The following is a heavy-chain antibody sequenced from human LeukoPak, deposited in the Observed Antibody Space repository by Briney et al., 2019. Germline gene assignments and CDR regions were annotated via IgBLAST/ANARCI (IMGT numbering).Heavy chain of an antibody. V-gene: IGHV3-48*03. J-gene: IGHJ3*02. D-gene: IGHD7-27*01. Sequence: PGGSLRLSCAASGFTFSSYEMNWVRQAPGEGLEWVSYISRSGSLIYYADSVKGRFTISRDNTKNSLYLQMNSLRAEDTALYYCAREVTEDPDGLDIWGQGTMVTVSS. CDR3: AREVTEDPDGLDI. CDR1: GFTFSSYE. CDR2: ISRSGSLI.